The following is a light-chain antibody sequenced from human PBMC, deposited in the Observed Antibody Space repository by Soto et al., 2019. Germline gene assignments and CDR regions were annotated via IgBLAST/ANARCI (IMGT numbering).Light chain of an antibody. CDR1: SSDVGGCNS. V-gene: IGLV2-11*01. Sequence: QSALTQPRSVSGSPGQSVTISCTGTSSDVGGCNSVSWYQQHPGKAPKLMIYDVNKQPSGVPDRFSGSKSGSTASLTISGLQAEDEAAYFCCSYAGSYSYAFATGTKLTVL. CDR2: DVN. J-gene: IGLJ1*01. CDR3: CSYAGSYSYA.